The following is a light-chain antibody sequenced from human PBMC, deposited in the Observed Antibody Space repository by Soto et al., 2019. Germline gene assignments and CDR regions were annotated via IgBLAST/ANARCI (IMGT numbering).Light chain of an antibody. CDR3: QQYNSYASP. J-gene: IGKJ1*01. V-gene: IGKV1-5*03. Sequence: DIQMTQSPSTLSASVGDRVTITCRASQSISTWLAWYQQKPGKAPKLLIYKASSLESGVPSRFSGSGSGTEFTLTISSLQPDEFATYYCQQYNSYASPCDQGTKVEIK. CDR2: KAS. CDR1: QSISTW.